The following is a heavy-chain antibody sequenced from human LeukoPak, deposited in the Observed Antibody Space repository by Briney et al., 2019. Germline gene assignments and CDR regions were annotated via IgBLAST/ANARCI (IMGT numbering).Heavy chain of an antibody. Sequence: GGSLGLSCAASGFTFSSYWMHWVRQAPGKGLVWVSHINNDGSSTNYADSVKGRFTISRDNAKNTLYLQMNSLRAEDTAVYYCVRDPPTALELFDFWGQGTLVTVSS. CDR1: GFTFSSYW. J-gene: IGHJ4*02. D-gene: IGHD5-18*01. CDR3: VRDPPTALELFDF. CDR2: INNDGSST. V-gene: IGHV3-74*01.